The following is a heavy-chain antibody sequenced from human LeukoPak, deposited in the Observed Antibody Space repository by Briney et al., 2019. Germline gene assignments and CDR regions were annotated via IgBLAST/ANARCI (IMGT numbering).Heavy chain of an antibody. V-gene: IGHV3-23*01. CDR2: ISGSGGNK. CDR1: GFTFNNYA. J-gene: IGHJ4*02. Sequence: GGSLRLSCAASGFTFNNYAMSWVRQAPGKGLEWVSAISGSGGNKYYADSVKGRFTISRDNSKNTLYLQMNSLRAEDTAVYYCAKEIMETTYFDYWGQGTLVTVSS. CDR3: AKEIMETTYFDY. D-gene: IGHD3-16*01.